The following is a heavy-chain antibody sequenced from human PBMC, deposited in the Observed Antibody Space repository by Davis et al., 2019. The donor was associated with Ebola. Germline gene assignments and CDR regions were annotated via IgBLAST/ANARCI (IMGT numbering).Heavy chain of an antibody. D-gene: IGHD3-3*01. CDR1: GFAFSTYT. CDR3: AKHKDFDFWRGIYIDV. V-gene: IGHV3-23*05. CDR2: LETGSSNT. Sequence: GESLKISCAASGFAFSTYTLSWVRQAPGKGPEWVAALETGSSNTQYADSVKGRFTIARDNYKNTIHLQMNSLRAEETAVYYCAKHKDFDFWRGIYIDVWGKGTTVTVSS. J-gene: IGHJ6*03.